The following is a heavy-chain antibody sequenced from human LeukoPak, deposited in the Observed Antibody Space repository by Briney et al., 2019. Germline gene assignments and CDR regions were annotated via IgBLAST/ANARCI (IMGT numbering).Heavy chain of an antibody. Sequence: GASVKVSCKASGYTFTGYYMHWVRQAPGQELEWMGWINPNSGGTNYAQKFQGRVTMTRDTSISSAYMELSSLRSDDTAVYYCTRGSMATVNYFDYWGQGTLVTVSS. CDR2: INPNSGGT. CDR3: TRGSMATVNYFDY. J-gene: IGHJ4*02. CDR1: GYTFTGYY. V-gene: IGHV1-2*02. D-gene: IGHD5-24*01.